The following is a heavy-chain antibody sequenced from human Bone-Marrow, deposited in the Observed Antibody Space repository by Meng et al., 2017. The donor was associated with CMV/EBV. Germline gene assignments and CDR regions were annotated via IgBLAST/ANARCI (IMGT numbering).Heavy chain of an antibody. CDR3: ARVRLSSGTDY. J-gene: IGHJ4*02. CDR1: DGSISNYY. Sequence: SETLSLTCTVSDGSISNYYWNWIRQPPGKGLEWIGYIYYTGSTNYNPSLKSRVTISLDTSKNQFSLKLSSVTAADTAVYYCARVRLSSGTDYWGQGTLVTVSS. CDR2: IYYTGST. D-gene: IGHD3-22*01. V-gene: IGHV4-59*01.